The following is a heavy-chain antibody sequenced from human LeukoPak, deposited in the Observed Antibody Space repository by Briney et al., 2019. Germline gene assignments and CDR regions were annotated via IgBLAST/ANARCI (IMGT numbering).Heavy chain of an antibody. CDR2: IHYSGSP. CDR1: GGSISNYY. J-gene: IGHJ6*03. D-gene: IGHD3-22*01. Sequence: SETLSLTCTVSGGSISNYYWSWIRQFPGKGLEWIGYIHYSGSPNYNPSLKGRVTISVDTSKNHFSLKLTSVTAADTAVYYCAVDYDSTGYYFSMDVWGKGTTVTVSS. CDR3: AVDYDSTGYYFSMDV. V-gene: IGHV4-59*01.